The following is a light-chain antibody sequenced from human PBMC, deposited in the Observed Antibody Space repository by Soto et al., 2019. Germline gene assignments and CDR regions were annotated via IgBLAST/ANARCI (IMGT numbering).Light chain of an antibody. CDR3: QHFKNFPIT. CDR1: QGISSA. V-gene: IGKV1D-13*01. J-gene: IGKJ4*01. Sequence: AIQLTQSPSSLSASVGDRVTITCRASQGISSALAWYQQKPGKSPKLLIYDASILESGVPSRFSGSGSGTDFTLTISSLQPEDFATYFCQHFKNFPITFAGGTKVEI. CDR2: DAS.